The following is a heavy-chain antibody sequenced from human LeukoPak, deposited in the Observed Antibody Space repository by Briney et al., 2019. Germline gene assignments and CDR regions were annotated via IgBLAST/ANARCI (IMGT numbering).Heavy chain of an antibody. D-gene: IGHD5-18*01. Sequence: ASVKVSCKASGYTFISQDINWVRQAPGQGLEWMGWMNPNSGNTGYAQKFQGRVTMTRNTSISTAYMELSSLRSEDTAVYYCATAQLWFTSDLDYWGQGTLVTVSS. CDR3: ATAQLWFTSDLDY. CDR2: MNPNSGNT. V-gene: IGHV1-8*01. CDR1: GYTFISQD. J-gene: IGHJ4*02.